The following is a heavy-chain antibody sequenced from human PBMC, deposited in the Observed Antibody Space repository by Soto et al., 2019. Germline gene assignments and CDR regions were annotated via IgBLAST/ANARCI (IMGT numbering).Heavy chain of an antibody. J-gene: IGHJ4*02. CDR2: ISYDGSNK. D-gene: IGHD3-22*01. CDR1: GFTFSSYA. Sequence: QVQLVESGGGVVQPGRSLRLSCAASGFTFSSYAMHWVRQALGKGLEWVAVISYDGSNKYYADSVKGRFTISRDNSKNTLYLQMNSLRAEDTAVYYCAIGHTFYYDSSGYPPDDYWGQGTLVTVSS. V-gene: IGHV3-30-3*01. CDR3: AIGHTFYYDSSGYPPDDY.